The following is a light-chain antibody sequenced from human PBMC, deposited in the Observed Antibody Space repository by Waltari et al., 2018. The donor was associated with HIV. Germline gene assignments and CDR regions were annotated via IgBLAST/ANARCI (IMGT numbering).Light chain of an antibody. CDR2: EGS. CDR1: SSDVGSYNL. J-gene: IGLJ2*01. V-gene: IGLV2-23*01. Sequence: QSALTQPASVSGSPGQSITISCTGTSSDVGSYNLVSWYQQYPGKAPKLMIYEGSKRPSGVSNRFSGSKSGNTASLTISGLQTEDEADYYCCSYAGSFVVFGGGTKLTVL. CDR3: CSYAGSFVV.